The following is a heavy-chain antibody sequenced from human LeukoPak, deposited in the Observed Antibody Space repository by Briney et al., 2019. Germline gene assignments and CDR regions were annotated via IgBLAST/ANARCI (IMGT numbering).Heavy chain of an antibody. CDR3: ARGDNWFDP. J-gene: IGHJ5*02. V-gene: IGHV3-23*01. Sequence: GGSLRLSCAASGFTLTNYATNWVRQAPGKGPEWVSVIVGNGNSTYYADSVKGRFTISRDNSKNTLYLQMNSLRGDDTAVYYCARGDNWFDPWGQGTLVTVSS. CDR1: GFTLTNYA. CDR2: IVGNGNST.